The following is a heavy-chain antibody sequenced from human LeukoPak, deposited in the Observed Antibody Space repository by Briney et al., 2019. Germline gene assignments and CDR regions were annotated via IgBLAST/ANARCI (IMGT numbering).Heavy chain of an antibody. J-gene: IGHJ4*02. CDR2: INPNSGGT. Sequence: ASVTVSCTASGYTFTGYYMHWVRQAPGQGLEWMGWINPNSGGTNYAQKFQGWVTMTRDTSISTAYMELSRLRSDDTAVYYCARGRRDGYNWGFDYWGQGTLVTVSS. CDR3: ARGRRDGYNWGFDY. CDR1: GYTFTGYY. D-gene: IGHD5-24*01. V-gene: IGHV1-2*04.